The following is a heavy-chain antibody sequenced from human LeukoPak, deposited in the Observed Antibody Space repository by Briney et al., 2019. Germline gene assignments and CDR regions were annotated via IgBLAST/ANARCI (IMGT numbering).Heavy chain of an antibody. CDR2: INPNSGGT. CDR1: GYTFTGYY. D-gene: IGHD5-24*01. J-gene: IGHJ4*02. Sequence: GASVKVSCKASGYTFTGYYMHWVRQAPGQGLEWMGWINPNSGGTNYAQKFQGWVTMTRDTSISTAYMELSRLRSDDTAVYYCAREARRDGYKKPLGYWGQGTLVTVSS. V-gene: IGHV1-2*04. CDR3: AREARRDGYKKPLGY.